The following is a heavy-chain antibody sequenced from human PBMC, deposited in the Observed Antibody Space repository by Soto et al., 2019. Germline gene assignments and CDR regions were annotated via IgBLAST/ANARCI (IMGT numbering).Heavy chain of an antibody. J-gene: IGHJ4*02. CDR2: INAGNGNT. CDR1: GYTFISSA. D-gene: IGHD3-9*01. V-gene: IGHV1-3*01. Sequence: ASVKVSCKASGYTFISSAMHWVRQAPGQRLEWMGWINAGNGNTKYSQKFQGRVTITRDTSASTAYMELSSLRSEDTAVYYCASTPQDLRYFDWFPYFDYWGQGTLVTVSS. CDR3: ASTPQDLRYFDWFPYFDY.